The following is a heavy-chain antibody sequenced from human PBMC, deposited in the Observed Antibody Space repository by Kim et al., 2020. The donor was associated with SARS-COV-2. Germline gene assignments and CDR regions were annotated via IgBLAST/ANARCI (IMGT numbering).Heavy chain of an antibody. Sequence: GGSLRLSCAASGFTFSSYAMSWVRQAPGKGLEWVSAISGSGGSTYYADSVKGRFTISRDNSKNTLYLQMNSLRAEDTAVYYCAKNPAKLPYSSSRPEYFQHWGQGTLVTVSS. CDR2: ISGSGGST. D-gene: IGHD6-13*01. J-gene: IGHJ1*01. V-gene: IGHV3-23*01. CDR1: GFTFSSYA. CDR3: AKNPAKLPYSSSRPEYFQH.